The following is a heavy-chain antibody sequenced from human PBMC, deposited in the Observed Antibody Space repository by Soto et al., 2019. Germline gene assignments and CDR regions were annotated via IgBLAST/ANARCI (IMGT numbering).Heavy chain of an antibody. CDR2: NYYSGST. J-gene: IGHJ4*02. CDR1: GGSISSSSYY. V-gene: IGHV4-39*01. CDR3: ARMTVGQQLAEYYFDY. D-gene: IGHD6-13*01. Sequence: QLQLQESGPGLVKPSETLSLTCTVSGGSISSSSYYWGWIRQPPGKGLEWIGSNYYSGSTYYNPSLKSRVTISVDTSKNQFSLKLSSVTAADTAVYYCARMTVGQQLAEYYFDYWGQGTLVTVSS.